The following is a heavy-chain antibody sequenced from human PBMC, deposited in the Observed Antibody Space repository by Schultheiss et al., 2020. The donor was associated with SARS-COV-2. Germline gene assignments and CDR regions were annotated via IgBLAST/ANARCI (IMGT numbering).Heavy chain of an antibody. Sequence: GGSLRLSCAASGFTFSSYWMSWVRQAPGKGLEWVANIKQDGSEKYYVDSVKGRFTISRDNSKNTLYLQMNSLRAEDTAVYYCARETYYDFWSGYYRRGAFDYWGQGTLVTVSS. CDR2: IKQDGSEK. CDR3: ARETYYDFWSGYYRRGAFDY. J-gene: IGHJ4*02. D-gene: IGHD3-3*01. V-gene: IGHV3-7*01. CDR1: GFTFSSYW.